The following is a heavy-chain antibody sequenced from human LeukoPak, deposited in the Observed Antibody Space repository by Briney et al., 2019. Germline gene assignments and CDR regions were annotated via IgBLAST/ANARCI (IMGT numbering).Heavy chain of an antibody. V-gene: IGHV1-18*01. CDR2: ISAYNGNT. CDR1: GYTFTSCG. Sequence: VASVKVSSKASGYTFTSCGISWVRQAPGQGLEWMGWISAYNGNTNYAQKLQGRVTMTTDTSTSTAYMELRSLRSDDTAVYYCARDRLEVAGTGGNYWGQGTLVTVSS. D-gene: IGHD6-19*01. J-gene: IGHJ4*02. CDR3: ARDRLEVAGTGGNY.